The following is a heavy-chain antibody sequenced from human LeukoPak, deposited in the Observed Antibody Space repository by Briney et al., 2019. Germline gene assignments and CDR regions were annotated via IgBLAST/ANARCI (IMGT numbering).Heavy chain of an antibody. CDR1: GFSFNIYA. V-gene: IGHV3-23*01. CDR2: ISGTGSDT. J-gene: IGHJ4*02. CDR3: AKSPSTVTSKSLDY. D-gene: IGHD4-17*01. Sequence: GGSLRLSCAASGFSFNIYAMTWVRQAPGRGLERVSTISGTGSDTYYTDSVKGRFTFSRDTSKNTLYLQMNSLRADDTAIYHCAKSPSTVTSKSLDYWGQGTLVTVSS.